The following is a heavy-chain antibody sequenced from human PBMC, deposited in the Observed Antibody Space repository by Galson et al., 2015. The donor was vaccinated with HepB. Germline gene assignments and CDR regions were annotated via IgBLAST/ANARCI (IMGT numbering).Heavy chain of an antibody. CDR1: GYTFTSYA. Sequence: SVKVSCRASGYTFTSYAMHWVRQAPGQRLEWMGWINAGNGNTKYSQKFQGRVTITRDTSASTAYMELSSLRSEDTAVYYCASGRGLHPHYYMDVWGKGTTVTVSS. V-gene: IGHV1-3*01. CDR2: INAGNGNT. J-gene: IGHJ6*03. CDR3: ASGRGLHPHYYMDV. D-gene: IGHD5-24*01.